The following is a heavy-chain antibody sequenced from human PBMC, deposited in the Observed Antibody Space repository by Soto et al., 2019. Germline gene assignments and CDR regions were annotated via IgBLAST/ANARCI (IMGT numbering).Heavy chain of an antibody. CDR1: GYTFTSYG. CDR3: ARDDYSNYEGRYYYGMDV. CDR2: ISAYNGNT. Sequence: VASVKVSCKASGYTFTSYGISWVRQAPGQGLEWMGWISAYNGNTNHAQKLQGRVTMTTDTSTSTAYMELRSLRSDDTAVYYCARDDYSNYEGRYYYGMDVWGQGTTVTVSS. V-gene: IGHV1-18*01. J-gene: IGHJ6*02. D-gene: IGHD4-4*01.